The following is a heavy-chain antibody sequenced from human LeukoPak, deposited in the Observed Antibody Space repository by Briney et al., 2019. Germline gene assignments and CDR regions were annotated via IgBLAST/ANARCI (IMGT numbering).Heavy chain of an antibody. J-gene: IGHJ3*01. CDR3: ARDFDV. V-gene: IGHV1-18*01. CDR2: VSGNNGNT. CDR1: GYTFTTYG. Sequence: ASVKVSCKASGYTFTTYGISWVRQAPGQRLEWMGWVSGNNGNTNYAQKLQGRVTMTTDTSTNTAYMELRSLRSDDTAVYYCARDFDVWGQGTMVTVSS.